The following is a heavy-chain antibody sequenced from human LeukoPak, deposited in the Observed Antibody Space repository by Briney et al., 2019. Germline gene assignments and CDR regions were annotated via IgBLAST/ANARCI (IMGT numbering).Heavy chain of an antibody. CDR2: IKSKTDGATT. V-gene: IGHV3-15*01. J-gene: IGHJ4*02. CDR3: TAGLPFDY. Sequence: GGSLRLSCAASGFTFSNAWMSWVRQAPGKGLEWVGRIKSKTDGATTDYAAPVKGRFTFSRDDSKNTLYLQMNSLKMEDTAVYYCTAGLPFDYWGQGTLVTVSS. CDR1: GFTFSNAW.